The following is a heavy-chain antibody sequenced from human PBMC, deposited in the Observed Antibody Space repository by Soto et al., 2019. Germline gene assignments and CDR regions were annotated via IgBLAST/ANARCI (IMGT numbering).Heavy chain of an antibody. V-gene: IGHV3-30*18. Sequence: GGSLRLSCAASGFTFSSYGMHWVRQAPGKGLEWVAVISYDGSNKYYADSVKGRFTISRDNSKNTLYLQMNSLGAEDTAVYYCAKELRGYGSGSHYGMDVWGQGTTVTVSS. CDR2: ISYDGSNK. CDR3: AKELRGYGSGSHYGMDV. D-gene: IGHD3-10*01. J-gene: IGHJ6*02. CDR1: GFTFSSYG.